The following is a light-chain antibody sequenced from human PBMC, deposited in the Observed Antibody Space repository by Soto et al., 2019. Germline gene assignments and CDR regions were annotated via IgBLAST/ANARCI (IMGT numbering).Light chain of an antibody. CDR3: QQYGSSPCT. CDR1: QSVNNNY. V-gene: IGKV3-20*01. J-gene: IGKJ2*01. CDR2: GAS. Sequence: EIVLTQSPGTLSLSPGERATLSCRASQSVNNNYLAWYQQKPGQAPGLLIDGASSRATGIPDRFSGSGSGTDFTLTISRLEPEDFAVYYCQQYGSSPCTFGQGTKLEIK.